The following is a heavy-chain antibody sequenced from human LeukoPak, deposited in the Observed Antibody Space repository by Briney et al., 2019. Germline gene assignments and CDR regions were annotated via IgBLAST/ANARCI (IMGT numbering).Heavy chain of an antibody. CDR1: GFTFSTYW. J-gene: IGHJ1*01. CDR3: ARAPSEIGGYYPEYFRH. Sequence: GGSLRLSCAASGFTFSTYWMHWVRQAPGKGLVWVSRINYADSVKGRFTISRDNAKNTVSLQMNSLRPEDTGVYYCARAPSEIGGYYPEYFRHWSQGTLVTVSS. D-gene: IGHD3-22*01. CDR2: I. V-gene: IGHV3-74*01.